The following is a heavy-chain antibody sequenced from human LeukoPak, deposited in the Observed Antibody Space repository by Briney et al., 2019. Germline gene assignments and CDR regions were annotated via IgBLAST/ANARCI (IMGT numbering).Heavy chain of an antibody. CDR1: GFMFNTYE. CDR2: ISSSSSYI. J-gene: IGHJ4*02. D-gene: IGHD3-10*01. CDR3: ARTIWFGELSIDY. V-gene: IGHV3-21*01. Sequence: PGGSLRLSCAASGFMFNTYEMNWVRQAPGKGLEWVSSISSSSSYIYYADSVKGRFTISRDNAKNSLYLQMNSLRAEDTAVYYCARTIWFGELSIDYWGQGTLVTVSS.